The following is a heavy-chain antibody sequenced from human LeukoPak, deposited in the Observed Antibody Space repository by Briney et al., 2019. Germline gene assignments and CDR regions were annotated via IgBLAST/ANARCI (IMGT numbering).Heavy chain of an antibody. D-gene: IGHD6-6*01. CDR1: GGSISSDY. V-gene: IGHV4-59*08. CDR2: IYYSGST. J-gene: IGHJ4*02. CDR3: ARLSGIAARLAY. Sequence: SETLSLTCTVSGGSISSDYWSWIRQPPGRGLEWIGYIYYSGSTNYNPSLESRVTISVDTSKNQFSLKLSSVTAADTAVYYCARLSGIAARLAYWGQGTLVTVSS.